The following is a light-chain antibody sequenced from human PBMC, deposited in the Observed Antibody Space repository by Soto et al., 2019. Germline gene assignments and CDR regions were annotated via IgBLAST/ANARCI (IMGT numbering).Light chain of an antibody. V-gene: IGKV1-5*01. CDR1: QSISSW. CDR2: DAS. J-gene: IGKJ1*01. CDR3: QQYNSYPWT. Sequence: DIQMTQSPSTLSASVGDRVIITCRASQSISSWLAWCQQKPGKAPKLLIYDASSLQSGVPSRFSGSGSGTEFTLTISSLQPDDFATYYCQQYNSYPWTFRQGTKVEIK.